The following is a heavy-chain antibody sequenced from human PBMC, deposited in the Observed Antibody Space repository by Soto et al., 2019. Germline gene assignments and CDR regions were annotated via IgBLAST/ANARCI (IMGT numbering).Heavy chain of an antibody. D-gene: IGHD6-19*01. J-gene: IGHJ2*01. V-gene: IGHV6-1*01. CDR2: TYYRSKWYY. CDR3: ARDGSGFHWYFDV. Sequence: QVQLQQSGPGLVKPSQTLSLMCDISGDSVSSVTATWSWIRQSPSRGLEWLGRTYYRSKWYYDYEVSVKSRIVITPDTSKNQLTLDLNSVTPEDTAVYFCARDGSGFHWYFDVWGRVTLGTVSS. CDR1: GDSVSSVTAT.